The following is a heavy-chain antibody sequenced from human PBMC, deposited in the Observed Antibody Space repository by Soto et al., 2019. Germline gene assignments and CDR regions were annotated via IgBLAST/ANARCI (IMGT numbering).Heavy chain of an antibody. CDR3: ARATRDYGDYGYFGY. CDR1: GGSISSYY. J-gene: IGHJ4*02. D-gene: IGHD4-17*01. V-gene: IGHV4-4*07. CDR2: IYSSGST. Sequence: QVQLQESGPGLVKPSETLSLTCTVSGGSISSYYWSWIRQPAGRGLELIGRIYSSGSTNYNPSRKRRVTMSVDTSKNQFSLKLSSVTAADTAVYYCARATRDYGDYGYFGYWGQGTLVTVSS.